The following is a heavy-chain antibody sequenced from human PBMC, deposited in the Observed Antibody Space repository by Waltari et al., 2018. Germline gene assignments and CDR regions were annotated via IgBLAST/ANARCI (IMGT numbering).Heavy chain of an antibody. J-gene: IGHJ5*02. CDR3: ARAHVLRSLEWVSPPPRWFDP. D-gene: IGHD3-3*01. V-gene: IGHV4-39*07. CDR1: GGSLSSSSYY. Sequence: QLQLQESGPGLVKPSETLSLTCTVPGGSLSSSSYYWGWIRQPPGKGLAWIGSIYYSGSTYYNPSLKSRVTISVDTSKNQFSLKLSSVTAADTAVYYCARAHVLRSLEWVSPPPRWFDPWGQGTLVTVSS. CDR2: IYYSGST.